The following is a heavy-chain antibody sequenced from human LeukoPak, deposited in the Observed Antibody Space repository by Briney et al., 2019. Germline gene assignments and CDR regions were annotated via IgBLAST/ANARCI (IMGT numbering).Heavy chain of an antibody. V-gene: IGHV3-20*04. CDR3: ARGGPGYCSSTSCTEAY. Sequence: PGGSLRLSCVGFGFSFDDYGMSWVRQAPGKGLEWVSGINWNGDDTGYADSVRGRFTISRDNAKSTLYLQMNNLRAEDTALYYCARGGPGYCSSTSCTEAYWGLRTLVTVSS. CDR2: INWNGDDT. D-gene: IGHD2-2*01. CDR1: GFSFDDYG. J-gene: IGHJ4*02.